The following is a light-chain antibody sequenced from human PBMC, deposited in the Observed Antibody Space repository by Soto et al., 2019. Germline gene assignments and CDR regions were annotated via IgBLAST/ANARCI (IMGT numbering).Light chain of an antibody. V-gene: IGKV1-39*01. CDR1: QGLSTY. CDR3: QQSYRSPRT. J-gene: IGKJ2*02. Sequence: DIQMTQSPSSLSASVGDRVTITCRASQGLSTYLNWYQQKPGKAPDLLIYAASTLQRGVPSRFSGSGSGTDFTLTISSLQPEDFETYFCQQSYRSPRTFGQGTKLEIK. CDR2: AAS.